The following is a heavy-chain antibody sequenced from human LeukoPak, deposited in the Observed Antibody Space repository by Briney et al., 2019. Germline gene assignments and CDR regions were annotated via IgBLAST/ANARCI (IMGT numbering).Heavy chain of an antibody. CDR1: GYTFTSYD. CDR3: ARARRYYRNWFDP. CDR2: MNPNSGNT. Sequence: ASVKVSCKASGYTFTSYDINWVRQATGQGLEWMGWMNPNSGNTGYAQKFQGRVTMTRNTSISTAYMELSSLRSEDTAVYYCARARRYYRNWFDPWGQGTLVTVSS. D-gene: IGHD1-14*01. V-gene: IGHV1-8*01. J-gene: IGHJ5*02.